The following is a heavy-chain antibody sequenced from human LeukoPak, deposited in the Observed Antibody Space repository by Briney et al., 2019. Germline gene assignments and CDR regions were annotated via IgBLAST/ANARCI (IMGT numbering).Heavy chain of an antibody. V-gene: IGHV4-4*09. Sequence: KPSGTLSLTCSVSGGSLTNYYWGWIRQPPGKGLEFIGYIHSDGTTNYDSSLQSRVAISLDTSKIQFSLRLYSVTAADTALYFCARLNFRGGEALHFDSWGQGTLVTVSS. CDR1: GGSLTNYY. CDR3: ARLNFRGGEALHFDS. D-gene: IGHD3-16*01. CDR2: IHSDGTT. J-gene: IGHJ4*02.